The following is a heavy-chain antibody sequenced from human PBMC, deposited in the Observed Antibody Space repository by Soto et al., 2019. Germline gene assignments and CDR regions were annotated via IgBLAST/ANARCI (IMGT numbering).Heavy chain of an antibody. CDR1: GGTFSSYA. Sequence: QVQLVQCGAEVKKPGSSVKVSCKASGGTFSSYAISWVRQAPGQGLEWMGGIIPIFGTANYAQKFQGRVTITADESTSTAYMELCSLRSEDTAVYYCASNRRGYSYAIDYWGQGTLVTVSS. J-gene: IGHJ4*02. CDR3: ASNRRGYSYAIDY. V-gene: IGHV1-69*01. D-gene: IGHD5-18*01. CDR2: IIPIFGTA.